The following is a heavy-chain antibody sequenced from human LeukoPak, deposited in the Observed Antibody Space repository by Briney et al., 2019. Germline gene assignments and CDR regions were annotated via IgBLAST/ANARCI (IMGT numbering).Heavy chain of an antibody. J-gene: IGHJ5*02. CDR3: ARVKQQLAPTLNNWFDP. Sequence: GASVKVSCKASGYIFTGYYMHWVRQAPGQGLEWMGWINPDSGGTNSAQKFQGRVTMTRDTSISTAYMELSRLRSDDTAVYYCARVKQQLAPTLNNWFDPWGQGTLVTVSS. D-gene: IGHD6-13*01. CDR2: INPDSGGT. CDR1: GYIFTGYY. V-gene: IGHV1-2*02.